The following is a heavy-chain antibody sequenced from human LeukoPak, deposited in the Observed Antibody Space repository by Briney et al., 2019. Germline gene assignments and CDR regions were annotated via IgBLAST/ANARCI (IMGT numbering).Heavy chain of an antibody. V-gene: IGHV3-30-3*01. D-gene: IGHD6-13*01. CDR2: ISYDGSNK. J-gene: IGHJ4*02. Sequence: GRSLRLSCAASGFTFSSYAMHWVRQAPGKGLEWGAVISYDGSNKYYADSVKGRFTISRDNSKNTLYLQMNSLRAEDTAVYYCAREYSSSWYIMGDYWGQGTLVTVSS. CDR3: AREYSSSWYIMGDY. CDR1: GFTFSSYA.